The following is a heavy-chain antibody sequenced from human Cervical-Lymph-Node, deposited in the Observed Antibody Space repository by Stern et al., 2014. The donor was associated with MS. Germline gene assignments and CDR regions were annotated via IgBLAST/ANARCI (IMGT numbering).Heavy chain of an antibody. CDR1: GFTFDSYS. Sequence: EVQLLESGGGLVQPGGSLRLSCAASGFTFDSYSMHWVRQVPGKGLVWVSRINTDGSSPRYADYVKGRFTISRDNAKNMLYLEMNSLRAEDTAVYYCSGSNWYFFDYWGQGTLVTVSS. CDR2: INTDGSSP. V-gene: IGHV3-74*02. D-gene: IGHD6-13*01. CDR3: SGSNWYFFDY. J-gene: IGHJ4*02.